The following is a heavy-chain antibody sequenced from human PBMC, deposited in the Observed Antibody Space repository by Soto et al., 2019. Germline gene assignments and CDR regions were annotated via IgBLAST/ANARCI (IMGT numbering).Heavy chain of an antibody. CDR2: ISAYNGNT. Sequence: QVQLVQSGAEVKKPGASVKVSCKASGYTFTSYGISWVRQAPGQGLEWMGWISAYNGNTNYAQKLQGRGTMTTDTTTSTAYMELRSLRSYDTAVYYCARGLLEWLSNYYYYGMDVWGQGTTVTVSS. J-gene: IGHJ6*02. D-gene: IGHD3-3*01. V-gene: IGHV1-18*01. CDR1: GYTFTSYG. CDR3: ARGLLEWLSNYYYYGMDV.